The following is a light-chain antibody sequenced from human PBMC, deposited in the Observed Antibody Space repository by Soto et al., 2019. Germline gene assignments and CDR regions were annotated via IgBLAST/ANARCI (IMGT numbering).Light chain of an antibody. CDR2: GES. CDR3: QQYDKWPLT. Sequence: EIEMTQSPATLSVSPGEGATLSCRASHSVDSNLAWYQQKTGQAPRLLIYGESTRPTGIPDRFSGSGSGADLNLTISRLQSEDFAVYYCQQYDKWPLTFGGGTKVDIK. CDR1: HSVDSN. J-gene: IGKJ4*01. V-gene: IGKV3D-15*01.